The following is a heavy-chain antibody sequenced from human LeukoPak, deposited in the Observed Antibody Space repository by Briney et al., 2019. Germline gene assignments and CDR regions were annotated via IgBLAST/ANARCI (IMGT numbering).Heavy chain of an antibody. J-gene: IGHJ4*02. CDR2: ISVGGGST. Sequence: GGSLRLSCTASGFPFNTYSMSWVRQAPGKGLEWVSAISVGGGSTYYADSVKGRFTISRDNSRNTLYLQMNSLRADDTALYYCAKRRESGIGSLYYFDYWGQGTLVTVSS. CDR3: AKRRESGIGSLYYFDY. CDR1: GFPFNTYS. D-gene: IGHD3-16*01. V-gene: IGHV3-23*01.